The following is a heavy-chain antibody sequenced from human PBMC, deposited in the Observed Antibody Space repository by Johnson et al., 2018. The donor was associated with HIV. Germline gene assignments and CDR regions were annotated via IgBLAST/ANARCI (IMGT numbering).Heavy chain of an antibody. D-gene: IGHD5-24*01. J-gene: IGHJ3*02. CDR3: VRDDGIAGDAVDM. V-gene: IGHV3-11*04. CDR1: GFTFSEYY. CDR2: ISSSGNTI. Sequence: QVQLVESGGGLVRPGGSLRLSCAASGFTFSEYYMSWVRQSPGKGLEWVSYISSSGNTIYYADSVKGRFTISRDNAKNSVDLQMNSLRVDDTAVYYGVRDDGIAGDAVDMWGQGTMVTVSS.